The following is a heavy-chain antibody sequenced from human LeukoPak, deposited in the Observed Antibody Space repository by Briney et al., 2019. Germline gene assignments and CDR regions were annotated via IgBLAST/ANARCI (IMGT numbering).Heavy chain of an antibody. V-gene: IGHV4-39*02. Sequence: TPSETLSLTCTVSGGSISSSNYYWAWIRQPPGKGLEWIGYIYYSGSSYYNPSLKSRVTISVDSSQNHFSLKLSSVTAADTATYYCATPGRIAVAGQFDYWGQGTLVAVSS. CDR3: ATPGRIAVAGQFDY. CDR2: IYYSGSS. D-gene: IGHD6-19*01. CDR1: GGSISSSNYY. J-gene: IGHJ4*02.